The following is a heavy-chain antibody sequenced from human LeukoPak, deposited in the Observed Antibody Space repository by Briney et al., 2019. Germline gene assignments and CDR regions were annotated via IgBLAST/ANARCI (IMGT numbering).Heavy chain of an antibody. CDR1: GGSFSGYY. CDR3: ASSSSWYLYYFDY. D-gene: IGHD6-13*01. V-gene: IGHV4-59*10. J-gene: IGHJ4*02. CDR2: IYTSGST. Sequence: PSETLSLTCAVYGGSFSGYYWSWIRRPPGKGLEWIGRIYTSGSTNYNPSLKSRVTMSVDTSKNQFSLKLSSVTAADTAVYYCASSSSWYLYYFDYWGQGTLVTVSS.